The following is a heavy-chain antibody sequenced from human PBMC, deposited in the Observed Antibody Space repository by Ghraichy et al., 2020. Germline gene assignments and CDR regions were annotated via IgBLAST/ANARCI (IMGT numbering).Heavy chain of an antibody. Sequence: GGSLRLSCAASGFTFSNAWMSWVRQAPGKGLEWVGRIKSKTDGGTTDYAAPVKGRFTISRDDSKNTLYLQMNSLKTEDTAVYYCTTGGGLVLSHYYYGMDVWGQGTTVTVSS. CDR3: TTGGGLVLSHYYYGMDV. J-gene: IGHJ6*02. D-gene: IGHD6-19*01. V-gene: IGHV3-15*01. CDR1: GFTFSNAW. CDR2: IKSKTDGGTT.